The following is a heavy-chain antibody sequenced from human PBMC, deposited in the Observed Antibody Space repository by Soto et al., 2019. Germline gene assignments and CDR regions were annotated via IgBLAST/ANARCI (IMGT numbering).Heavy chain of an antibody. V-gene: IGHV1-18*01. Sequence: ASVKVSCKASGYTFTSYGISWVRQAPGQGLEWMGWISAYNGNTNYAQKLQGRVTMTTDTSTSTAYMELRSLRSDDTAVYYCARTEYGDYEMRAFDIWGQGTMVTVSS. J-gene: IGHJ3*02. D-gene: IGHD4-17*01. CDR1: GYTFTSYG. CDR3: ARTEYGDYEMRAFDI. CDR2: ISAYNGNT.